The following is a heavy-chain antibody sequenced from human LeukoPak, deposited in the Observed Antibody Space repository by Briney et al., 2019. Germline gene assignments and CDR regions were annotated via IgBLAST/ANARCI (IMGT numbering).Heavy chain of an antibody. V-gene: IGHV4-61*02. Sequence: SQTLSLTCTVSGGSISGGSYYWSWIRQPAGKGLEWIGRIYTSGSTNYNPSLKSRVTISVDTSKNQFSLKLSSVTAADTAVYYCARDRGYDFWSGLFDYWGQGTLVTVS. CDR3: ARDRGYDFWSGLFDY. J-gene: IGHJ4*02. CDR1: GGSISGGSYY. D-gene: IGHD3-3*01. CDR2: IYTSGST.